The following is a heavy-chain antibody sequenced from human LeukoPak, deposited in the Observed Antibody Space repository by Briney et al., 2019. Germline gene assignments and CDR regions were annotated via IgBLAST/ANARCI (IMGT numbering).Heavy chain of an antibody. CDR2: ISGSGGST. CDR3: AKGGYCSGGSCYSLDAFDI. CDR1: GFTFSSYA. D-gene: IGHD2-15*01. J-gene: IGHJ3*02. Sequence: GGSLRLSCAASGFTFSSYAMSWVRQAPGKGLEWVSAISGSGGSTYYADSVKGRLTISRDNSKNTLYLQMNSLRAEDTAVYYCAKGGYCSGGSCYSLDAFDIWGQGTMVTVSS. V-gene: IGHV3-23*01.